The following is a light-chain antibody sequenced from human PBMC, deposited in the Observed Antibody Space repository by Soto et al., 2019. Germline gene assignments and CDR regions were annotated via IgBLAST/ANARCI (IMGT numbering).Light chain of an antibody. CDR1: QSVSSN. V-gene: IGKV3-15*01. CDR2: GAS. Sequence: EIVITQSPATLSVSPGERATLSCRASQSVSSNLAWYQQKPGQAPRLLISGASTGATGIPARFSGSGSGTEFTLTISSLQSEDSAVYYCQQYDNWPPTFGQGTKVEIK. CDR3: QQYDNWPPT. J-gene: IGKJ1*01.